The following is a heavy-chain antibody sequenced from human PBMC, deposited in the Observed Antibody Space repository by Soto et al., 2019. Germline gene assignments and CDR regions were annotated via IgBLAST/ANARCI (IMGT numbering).Heavy chain of an antibody. J-gene: IGHJ4*02. CDR3: AQRRGKVGSLDC. CDR2: IYWDDDK. CDR1: GFPLITSGIG. Sequence: PTQALSLTFVDPGFPLITSGIGVGWIRQPPGKALEWLALIYWDDDKRYSPSLKSRLTITKDTSKNQVVLTMTNMDPVDTATYSCAQRRGKVGSLDCWGQGTLVTVSS. V-gene: IGHV2-5*02. D-gene: IGHD2-15*01.